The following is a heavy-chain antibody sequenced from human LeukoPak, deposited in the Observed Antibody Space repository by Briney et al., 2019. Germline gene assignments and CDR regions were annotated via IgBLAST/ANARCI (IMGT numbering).Heavy chain of an antibody. D-gene: IGHD3-10*01. J-gene: IGHJ4*02. CDR2: INHSGST. CDR3: ARVPDTSHYYFYFDY. Sequence: SETLSLTCAVYGGSFSGYYWSWIRQPPGKGLEWIGEINHSGSTNYNPSLKSRVTISVDTSKNQFSLKLSSVTAADTAVYYCARVPDTSHYYFYFDYWGQGTLVTVSS. V-gene: IGHV4-34*01. CDR1: GGSFSGYY.